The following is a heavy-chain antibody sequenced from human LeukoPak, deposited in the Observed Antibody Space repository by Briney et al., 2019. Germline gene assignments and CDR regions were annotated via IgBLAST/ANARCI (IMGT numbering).Heavy chain of an antibody. Sequence: PGGSLRLSCAASGFTFSSYGMNWVRQAPGKGLEWVSGISNNGSNTYYADSVKGRFTISRDNSKNTLYLQMNSLRAEDTAVYYCARVLRYCSGGNCYSGGLGYMDVWGKGTTVTISS. V-gene: IGHV3-23*01. CDR3: ARVLRYCSGGNCYSGGLGYMDV. D-gene: IGHD2-15*01. CDR1: GFTFSSYG. CDR2: ISNNGSNT. J-gene: IGHJ6*03.